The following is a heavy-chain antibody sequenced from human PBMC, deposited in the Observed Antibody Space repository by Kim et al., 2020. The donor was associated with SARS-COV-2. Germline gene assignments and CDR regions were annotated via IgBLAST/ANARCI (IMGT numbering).Heavy chain of an antibody. Sequence: GGSLRLSCAASGFTFISYGMHWVRQAPGKGLEWVAVISYDGSNKYYADSVKGRFTISRDNSKNTLYLQMNSLRAEDTAVYYCAKARGCMDVWGQGTTVTVSS. CDR3: AKARGCMDV. V-gene: IGHV3-30*18. CDR2: ISYDGSNK. CDR1: GFTFISYG. J-gene: IGHJ6*02.